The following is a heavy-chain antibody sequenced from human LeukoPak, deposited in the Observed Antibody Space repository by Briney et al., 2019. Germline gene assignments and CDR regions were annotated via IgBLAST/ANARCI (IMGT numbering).Heavy chain of an antibody. CDR2: IKTDGSST. Sequence: GGSLRLSCAASGFTFSNYWMHLVRQAPGKGLFWVSRIKTDGSSTTYAYAVKGRFTISRDNAKNTVYLQMNSLRAEDTAVYYCGRDPFGSGSFWGQGDLVTVSS. CDR1: GFTFSNYW. D-gene: IGHD3-10*01. CDR3: GRDPFGSGSF. V-gene: IGHV3-74*01. J-gene: IGHJ4*02.